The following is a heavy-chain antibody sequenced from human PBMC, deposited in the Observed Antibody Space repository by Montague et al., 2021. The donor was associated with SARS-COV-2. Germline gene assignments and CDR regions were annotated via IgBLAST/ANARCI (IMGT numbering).Heavy chain of an antibody. CDR1: GDSFNSPKYY. Sequence: ETLSLTCTVSGDSFNSPKYYCAWIRQPPGKGLEWIGSSYYSGTTYDNPSLRSQVTMSVDTSKTQFSLKVNSVTAADTAVYYCARGSYGSGSYHAFDIWSQGTVVAVSS. D-gene: IGHD3-10*01. CDR2: SYYSGTT. J-gene: IGHJ3*02. CDR3: ARGSYGSGSYHAFDI. V-gene: IGHV4-39*01.